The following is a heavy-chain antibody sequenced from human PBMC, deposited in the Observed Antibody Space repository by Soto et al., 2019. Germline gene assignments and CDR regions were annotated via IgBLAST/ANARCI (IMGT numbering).Heavy chain of an antibody. D-gene: IGHD2-2*03. CDR3: ARVDVAVVPAAMYYFDS. Sequence: DSGTVSCKAACYIVNYYGISWVRQGPGQGLEWMGWINVYNGDIKFAEKFQDRVTMTTDTSTTTAYMELRSLRSDDTAVYYCARVDVAVVPAAMYYFDSWGQGTLVTVSS. J-gene: IGHJ4*02. CDR2: INVYNGDI. CDR1: CYIVNYYG. V-gene: IGHV1-18*04.